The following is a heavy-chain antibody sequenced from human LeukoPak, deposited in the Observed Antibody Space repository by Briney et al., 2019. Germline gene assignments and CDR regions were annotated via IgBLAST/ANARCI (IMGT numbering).Heavy chain of an antibody. Sequence: GASVKVSCKASGYTFTSYYMHWVRQAPGQGLEWMGWINPNSGGTNYAQKFQGRVTMTRDTSISAAYMELSRLRSDDTAVYYCARAGIAVAGAFDIWGQGTMVTVSS. V-gene: IGHV1-2*02. CDR1: GYTFTSYY. D-gene: IGHD6-19*01. J-gene: IGHJ3*02. CDR3: ARAGIAVAGAFDI. CDR2: INPNSGGT.